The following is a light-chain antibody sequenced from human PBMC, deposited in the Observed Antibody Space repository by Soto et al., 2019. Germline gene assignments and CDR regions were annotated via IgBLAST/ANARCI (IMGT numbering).Light chain of an antibody. CDR2: GAY. J-gene: IGKJ1*01. Sequence: DIVLTQSPGTLSLSPGERATLSCRTSQTVSSTYLAWYQQKPGQAPRLLIYGAYGRATGIPDRFSGSGSGTVFTLTISRLEPEDFAVYYCQQYGSSPRTFGQGTKVEIK. CDR1: QTVSSTY. V-gene: IGKV3-20*01. CDR3: QQYGSSPRT.